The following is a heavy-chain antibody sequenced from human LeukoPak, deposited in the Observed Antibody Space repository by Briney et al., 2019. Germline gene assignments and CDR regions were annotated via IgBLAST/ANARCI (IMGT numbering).Heavy chain of an antibody. J-gene: IGHJ4*02. V-gene: IGHV3-7*01. CDR1: GFTFSTYW. CDR3: AKVSPPPSSSWYEDY. CDR2: IKQDGSER. Sequence: GGSLRLSCAASGFTFSTYWMTWVRQAPGKGLEWVANIKQDGSERHYADSVTGRFTISRDNAKNSLYLQMNSLRAEDTAVYYCAKVSPPPSSSWYEDYWGQGTLVTVSS. D-gene: IGHD6-13*01.